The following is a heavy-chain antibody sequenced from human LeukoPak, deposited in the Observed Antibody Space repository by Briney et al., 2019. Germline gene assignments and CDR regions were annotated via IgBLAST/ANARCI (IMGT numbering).Heavy chain of an antibody. Sequence: ASVKVSCKASGYTFTGYYMHWVRQAPGQGLEWMGWISAYNGNTNYAQKLQGRVTMTTDTSTSTAYMELRSLRSDDTAVYYCARDLRGWWVFITRPFDYWGQGTLVTVSS. V-gene: IGHV1-18*04. D-gene: IGHD3-22*01. CDR3: ARDLRGWWVFITRPFDY. CDR2: ISAYNGNT. J-gene: IGHJ4*02. CDR1: GYTFTGYY.